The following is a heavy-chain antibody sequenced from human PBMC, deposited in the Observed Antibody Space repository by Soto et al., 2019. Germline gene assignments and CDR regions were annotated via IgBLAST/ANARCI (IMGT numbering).Heavy chain of an antibody. V-gene: IGHV4-34*01. CDR2: INHSGST. CDR3: AREKITGLFAY. D-gene: IGHD2-8*02. J-gene: IGHJ4*02. Sequence: PSETLSLTCAVYGGSFSGYYWTWIRQPPGTGLEWIGEINHSGSTNYNPSLKSRVTISVDTSKNQFSLKLTSVTAADTAVYYCAREKITGLFAYWGQGTLVTGSS. CDR1: GGSFSGYY.